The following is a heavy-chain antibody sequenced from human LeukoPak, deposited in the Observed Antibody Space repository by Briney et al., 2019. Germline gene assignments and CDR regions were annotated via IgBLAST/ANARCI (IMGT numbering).Heavy chain of an antibody. V-gene: IGHV3-48*02. Sequence: GGSLRLSCAASGFIFSNYAMNWVRQAPGKGLEWVSYITGGSSTIYYADSVKGRFTISRDNAKNSLYLQVNSLRDEDTAVYYCARPGDYGYYYSAMDVWGQGTTVTVAS. J-gene: IGHJ6*02. CDR1: GFIFSNYA. CDR3: ARPGDYGYYYSAMDV. D-gene: IGHD4-17*01. CDR2: ITGGSSTI.